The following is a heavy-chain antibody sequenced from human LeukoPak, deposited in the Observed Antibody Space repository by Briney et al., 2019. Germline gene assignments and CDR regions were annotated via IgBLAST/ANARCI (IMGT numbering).Heavy chain of an antibody. J-gene: IGHJ3*02. CDR2: IIPIFGTA. V-gene: IGHV1-69*13. Sequence: GASVKVSCKASGGTFSSYAISWVRQAPGQGLEWMGGIIPIFGTANYAQKFQGRVTITADESTSTAYMELSSLRSEDTAVYYCARADWVAKPSFDIWGQGTMVTVSS. D-gene: IGHD3-9*01. CDR1: GGTFSSYA. CDR3: ARADWVAKPSFDI.